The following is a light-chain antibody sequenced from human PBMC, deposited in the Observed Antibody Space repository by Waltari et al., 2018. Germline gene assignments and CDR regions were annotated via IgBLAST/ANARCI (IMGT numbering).Light chain of an antibody. CDR1: QSVSSSY. CDR3: QQYGSSRIT. V-gene: IGKV3-20*01. CDR2: GAS. Sequence: EIVLTQSPGTLSLSPGERATLSCRASQSVSSSYLAWYQQKPGQAPRLLIYGASSRATGIPDRFSGSGSGTDFTLTISRREPEDFAVYYCQQYGSSRITFGQGTRLEIK. J-gene: IGKJ5*01.